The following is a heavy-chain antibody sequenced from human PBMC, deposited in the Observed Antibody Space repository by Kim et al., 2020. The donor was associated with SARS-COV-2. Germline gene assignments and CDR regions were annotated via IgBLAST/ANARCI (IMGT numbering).Heavy chain of an antibody. CDR3: ARGATIAAALDV. CDR2: INHSGST. V-gene: IGHV4-34*01. CDR1: GGSFSGYY. Sequence: SETLSLTCAVYGGSFSGYYWSWIRQPPGKGLEWIGEINHSGSTNYNPSLTSRVTISVDTSKNQFSLKLSSVTAADTAVYYCARGATIAAALDVWGQGTTVTVSS. J-gene: IGHJ6*02. D-gene: IGHD6-13*01.